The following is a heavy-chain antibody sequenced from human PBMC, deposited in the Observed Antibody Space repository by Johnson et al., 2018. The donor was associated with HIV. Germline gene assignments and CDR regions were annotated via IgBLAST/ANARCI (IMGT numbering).Heavy chain of an antibody. CDR1: GFTFGSYV. Sequence: MLLVESGGGLVQPGGSLRLSCVASGFTFGSYVMSWVRQVPGKGLEWVSSFRYSDGSTYYADSVKGRFIISRDSSKDTLYLQMNSLRAEDTAVYYCARDRVGATAFDIWGQGTLVTVSS. CDR3: ARDRVGATAFDI. J-gene: IGHJ3*02. D-gene: IGHD1-26*01. CDR2: FRYSDGST. V-gene: IGHV3-23*04.